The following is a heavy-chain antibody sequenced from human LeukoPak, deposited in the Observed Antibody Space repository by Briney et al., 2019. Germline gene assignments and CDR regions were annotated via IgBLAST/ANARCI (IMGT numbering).Heavy chain of an antibody. J-gene: IGHJ6*02. CDR2: TSHDGSHT. CDR1: GFNFKNYG. V-gene: IGHV3-30*18. D-gene: IGHD2-2*01. Sequence: GTSLRLSCAASGFNFKNYGLEWVRQAPGKGLEWLAVTSHDGSHTYYAESVQGRFTISRDDSKNTLYLQMNSLRADDTAVYYCAKDLANSTTWWRASQYHYGMDVWGQGTAVTVTS. CDR3: AKDLANSTTWWRASQYHYGMDV.